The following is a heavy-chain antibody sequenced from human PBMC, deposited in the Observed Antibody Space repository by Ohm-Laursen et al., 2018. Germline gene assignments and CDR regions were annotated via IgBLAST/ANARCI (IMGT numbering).Heavy chain of an antibody. Sequence: TLSLTCTVSGGSISTHYWSWIRQLPGKGLEWIGYIYYTGSTDYNPSFKSRVTISVDTSKKEFSLKLTSVTAADTAVYYCARGGTNNWYLDLWGRGTLVTVSS. CDR3: ARGGTNNWYLDL. CDR2: IYYTGST. J-gene: IGHJ2*01. D-gene: IGHD2-8*01. CDR1: GGSISTHY. V-gene: IGHV4-59*11.